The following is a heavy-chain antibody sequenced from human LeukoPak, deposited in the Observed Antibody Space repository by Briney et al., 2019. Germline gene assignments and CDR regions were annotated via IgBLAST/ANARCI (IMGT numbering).Heavy chain of an antibody. D-gene: IGHD5-18*01. CDR3: ARDQQLWDAFDI. V-gene: IGHV1-46*01. Sequence: AASVKVSCKASGYTFTNYGISWVRQAPGQGLEWMGIINPSGGSTSYAQKFQGRVTMTRDTSTSTVYMELSSLRSEDTAVYYCARDQQLWDAFDIWGQGTMVTVSS. J-gene: IGHJ3*02. CDR1: GYTFTNYG. CDR2: INPSGGST.